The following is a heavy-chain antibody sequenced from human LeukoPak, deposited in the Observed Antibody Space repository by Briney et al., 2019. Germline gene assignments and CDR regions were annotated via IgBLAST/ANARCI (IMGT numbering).Heavy chain of an antibody. J-gene: IGHJ4*02. Sequence: ASVKVSCKASGYTFTGYDINWVRQATGQGLEWMGWMNPNSGNTGYAQKFQGRVTMTRNTSISTAYMELSSLRSEDTAVYYCAREGASTTKEVDYWGQGTLVTVSS. V-gene: IGHV1-8*01. D-gene: IGHD1-26*01. CDR2: MNPNSGNT. CDR3: AREGASTTKEVDY. CDR1: GYTFTGYD.